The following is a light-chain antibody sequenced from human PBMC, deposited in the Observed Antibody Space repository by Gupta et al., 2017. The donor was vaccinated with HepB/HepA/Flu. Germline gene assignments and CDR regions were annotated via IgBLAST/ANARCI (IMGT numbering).Light chain of an antibody. Sequence: QSALTQPPSASGSPGPSVTISCTGTSSDVGGYNSVSWYQQYPGKAPKLIIYEVNKRPSGVPDRFSGSKSGNTASLTVSGVQAEDEADYYCNSYEGTDICVFGSGTKVTVL. CDR1: SSDVGGYNS. CDR3: NSYEGTDICV. V-gene: IGLV2-8*01. J-gene: IGLJ1*01. CDR2: EVN.